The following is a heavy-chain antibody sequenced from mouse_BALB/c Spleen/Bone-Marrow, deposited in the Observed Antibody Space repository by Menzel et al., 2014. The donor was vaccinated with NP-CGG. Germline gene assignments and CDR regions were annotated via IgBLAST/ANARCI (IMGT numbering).Heavy chain of an antibody. D-gene: IGHD1-1*01. CDR1: GHAFSSSW. V-gene: IGHV1-82*01. Sequence: QVQLKQSGPELVKPGASVKISCKASGHAFSSSWMNWVKQRPGQGLEWIGRIYPGDGDTNYNGKFKGKATLTADKSSSTAYMQLSSLTSVDSAVYFCARWDYGSSPNYWGQGTTLTVSS. CDR2: IYPGDGDT. CDR3: ARWDYGSSPNY. J-gene: IGHJ2*01.